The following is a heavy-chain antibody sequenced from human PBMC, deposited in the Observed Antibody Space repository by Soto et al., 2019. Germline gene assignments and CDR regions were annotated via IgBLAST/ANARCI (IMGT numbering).Heavy chain of an antibody. CDR1: GYSFTSYW. Sequence: GESLKISCKASGYSFTSYWIGWVRQMPGKGLEWMGIIYPGDSDTRYSPSFQGQVTISADKSISTAYLQWSSLKASDTAVYYCATHIRPSTGYHTFYYWGLGTLVTVSS. J-gene: IGHJ4*02. CDR2: IYPGDSDT. CDR3: ATHIRPSTGYHTFYY. D-gene: IGHD3-9*01. V-gene: IGHV5-51*01.